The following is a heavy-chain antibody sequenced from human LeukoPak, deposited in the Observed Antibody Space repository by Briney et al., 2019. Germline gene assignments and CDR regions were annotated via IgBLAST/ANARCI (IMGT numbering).Heavy chain of an antibody. J-gene: IGHJ4*02. Sequence: GESLKISCKGSGYSFTSYWIGWVRQMPGKGLEWMGIIYPGDSDTRYSPSFQGQVTISADKSISTAYLQWSSLKASDTAMYYCARSGAQWWIRLWLHQFDYWSQGTLVTVSS. D-gene: IGHD5-18*01. CDR1: GYSFTSYW. CDR2: IYPGDSDT. CDR3: ARSGAQWWIRLWLHQFDY. V-gene: IGHV5-51*01.